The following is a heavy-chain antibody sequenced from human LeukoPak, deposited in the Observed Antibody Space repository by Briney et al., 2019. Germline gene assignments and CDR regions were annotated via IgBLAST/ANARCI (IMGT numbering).Heavy chain of an antibody. Sequence: GGSLRLSCAASGFTFSSYSMNWVRQAPGKGLEWVSHITASGTAMFYADSVKGRFTTSRDNAKNSLHLQMNSLRDEDTAVYYCASSGSYRFDYWGQGTLVTVSS. CDR1: GFTFSSYS. J-gene: IGHJ4*02. D-gene: IGHD1-26*01. V-gene: IGHV3-48*02. CDR3: ASSGSYRFDY. CDR2: ITASGTAM.